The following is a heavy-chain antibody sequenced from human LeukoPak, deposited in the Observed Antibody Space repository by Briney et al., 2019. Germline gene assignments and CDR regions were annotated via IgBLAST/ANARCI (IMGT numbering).Heavy chain of an antibody. CDR2: ISLSGGST. Sequence: GGSLRLSCAASGFTFSSYAMSWVRQAPGKGLECVSVISLSGGSTYYADSVKGRFTISRDSSKNTLYLQMNSLRAEDTAVYYCAKDMTGYPSYWGQGTLVTVSS. V-gene: IGHV3-23*01. J-gene: IGHJ4*02. D-gene: IGHD3-9*01. CDR1: GFTFSSYA. CDR3: AKDMTGYPSY.